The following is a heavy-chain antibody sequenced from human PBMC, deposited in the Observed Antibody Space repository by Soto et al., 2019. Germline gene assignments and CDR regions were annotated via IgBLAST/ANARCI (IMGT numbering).Heavy chain of an antibody. CDR3: AASFMTRARLDY. V-gene: IGHV3-23*01. CDR1: GFSLSSSA. J-gene: IGHJ4*02. CDR2: INSNGGST. Sequence: EVQLLESGGDLVQPGGSLRLSCVASGFSLSSSAMSWVRQAPGRGLEWVSAINSNGGSTYYADSVKGRFAISRDNSKNTLYLQINGRRVEDTAVYVCAASFMTRARLDYWGQGTLVTVSS. D-gene: IGHD3-16*01.